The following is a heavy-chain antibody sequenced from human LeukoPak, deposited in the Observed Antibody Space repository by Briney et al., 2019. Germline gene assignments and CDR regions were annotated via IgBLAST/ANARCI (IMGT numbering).Heavy chain of an antibody. V-gene: IGHV4-59*01. CDR2: IYYTGST. CDR1: GGSINTDY. J-gene: IGHJ6*02. CDR3: ARDSRYIWNDATFSYYGFDV. Sequence: SETLSLTCTVSGGSINTDYWSWIRQPPGKGLEWIGYIYYTGSTNYNPSLKSRVTISLDTSNNQFSLNLSSVTAADTAVYYCARDSRYIWNDATFSYYGFDVWGQGTTVTVSS. D-gene: IGHD1-20*01.